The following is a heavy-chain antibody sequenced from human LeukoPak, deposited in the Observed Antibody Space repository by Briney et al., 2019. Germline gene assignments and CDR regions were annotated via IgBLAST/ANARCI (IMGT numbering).Heavy chain of an antibody. CDR1: EFTVSSNY. D-gene: IGHD4-17*01. CDR3: VRGDYGDYTLFDY. CDR2: IYSGGST. Sequence: PGGSLRLSCAASEFTVSSNYMSWVRQAPGKGLEWVSVIYSGGSTYYADSVKGRFTISRDNSKNTLYLQMNSLRAEDTAVYYCVRGDYGDYTLFDYWGQGTLVTVSS. V-gene: IGHV3-53*01. J-gene: IGHJ4*02.